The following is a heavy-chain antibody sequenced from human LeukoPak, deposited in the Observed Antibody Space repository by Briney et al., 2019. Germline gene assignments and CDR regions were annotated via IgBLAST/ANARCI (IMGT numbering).Heavy chain of an antibody. D-gene: IGHD3-16*01. CDR2: IYNSGST. J-gene: IGHJ1*01. V-gene: IGHV4-39*01. CDR3: ARHSWGLPPAEYFQH. Sequence: GSLRLSCAASGFTFSSYAVSWIRQPPGKGLEWIGSIYNSGSTYYNPSLKSRVTIAVDTSKNQFSLKLSSVTAADTAVYYCARHSWGLPPAEYFQHWGQGTLVTVSS. CDR1: GFTFSSYA.